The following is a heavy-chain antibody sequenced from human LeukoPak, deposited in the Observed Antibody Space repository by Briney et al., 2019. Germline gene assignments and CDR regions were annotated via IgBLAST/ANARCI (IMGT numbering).Heavy chain of an antibody. CDR1: GVTFSGSA. D-gene: IGHD6-13*01. V-gene: IGHV3-73*01. J-gene: IGHJ6*02. CDR3: TSYGGLHHGSSWRHYYYYYGMDV. Sequence: GGSLRLSCAASGVTFSGSAMHWVRQASGKGLEWVGRIRSKANSYATAYAASVKGRFTISRDDSKNTAYLQMNRLKTEDTAVYYCTSYGGLHHGSSWRHYYYYYGMDVWGQGTTVTVSS. CDR2: IRSKANSYAT.